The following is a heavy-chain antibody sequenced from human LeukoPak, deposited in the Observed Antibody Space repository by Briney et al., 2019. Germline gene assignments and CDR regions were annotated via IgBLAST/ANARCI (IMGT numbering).Heavy chain of an antibody. CDR1: GFTFSSYA. CDR3: ARDHVLAAAGYFDY. Sequence: PGGSLRLFCAASGFTFSSYAMSWVRQAPGKGLEWVSAISGSGGSTYYADSVKGRFTISRDNSKNTLYLQMNSLRAEDTAVYYCARDHVLAAAGYFDYWGQGTLVTVSS. V-gene: IGHV3-23*01. D-gene: IGHD6-13*01. CDR2: ISGSGGST. J-gene: IGHJ4*02.